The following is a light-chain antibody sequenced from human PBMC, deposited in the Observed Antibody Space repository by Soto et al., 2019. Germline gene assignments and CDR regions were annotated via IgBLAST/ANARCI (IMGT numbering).Light chain of an antibody. J-gene: IGKJ2*01. Sequence: EIVLTQSPGTLSLSPGERATLSCRASQSVSSSYLAWYQQKPGQAPRLLIYGASSRATGIPDRFSGSGSGTDFTLTISSLEHEDFAVYCCQQYGSSLMYTFGQGTKLEIK. V-gene: IGKV3-20*01. CDR1: QSVSSSY. CDR3: QQYGSSLMYT. CDR2: GAS.